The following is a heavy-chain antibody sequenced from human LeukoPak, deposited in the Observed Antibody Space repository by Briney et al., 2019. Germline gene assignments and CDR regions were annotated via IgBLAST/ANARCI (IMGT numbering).Heavy chain of an antibody. D-gene: IGHD4-17*01. V-gene: IGHV4-59*01. Sequence: SETLSLTCTVSGGSISSYYWSWIWQPPGKGLEWIGYIYYSGSTNYNPSLKSRVTISVDTSKNQFSLKLSSVTAADTAVYYCARAHGLYYYGMDVWGQGTTVTVSS. CDR2: IYYSGST. CDR1: GGSISSYY. J-gene: IGHJ6*02. CDR3: ARAHGLYYYGMDV.